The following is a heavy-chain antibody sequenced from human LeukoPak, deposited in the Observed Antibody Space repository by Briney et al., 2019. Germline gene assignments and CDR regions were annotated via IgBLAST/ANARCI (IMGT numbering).Heavy chain of an antibody. CDR2: IKSRTDGGTT. V-gene: IGHV3-15*01. CDR1: GFTFSNAW. D-gene: IGHD3-10*01. Sequence: GGSLRLSCAASGFTFSNAWMSWVRQAPGKGLEWFGRIKSRTDGGTTDYAAPVKGRFTISRDDSKNTLYLQMNSLKTEDTAVYYCTTGWYGSGSYYNYYYYGMDVWGQGTTVTVSS. CDR3: TTGWYGSGSYYNYYYYGMDV. J-gene: IGHJ6*02.